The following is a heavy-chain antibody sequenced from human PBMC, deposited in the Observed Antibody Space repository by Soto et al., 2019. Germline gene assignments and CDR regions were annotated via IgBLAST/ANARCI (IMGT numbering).Heavy chain of an antibody. D-gene: IGHD3-22*01. Sequence: QVQLVESGGGVVQPGRSLRLSCAASGFTFSNYAMHWVRQAPGKGLEWVAVISYDGSNKYYADSVKGRFTISRDNSKNTPHLEMNSLRAEDTAVYYCARTSTSGYYLSYFDYWGQGTLVTVSS. CDR3: ARTSTSGYYLSYFDY. CDR2: ISYDGSNK. V-gene: IGHV3-30-3*01. J-gene: IGHJ4*02. CDR1: GFTFSNYA.